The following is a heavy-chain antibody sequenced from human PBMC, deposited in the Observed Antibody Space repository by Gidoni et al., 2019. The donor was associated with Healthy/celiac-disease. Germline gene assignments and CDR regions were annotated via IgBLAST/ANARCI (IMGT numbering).Heavy chain of an antibody. CDR3: ASGNYYDSSGYYYVGENWFDP. CDR2: IIPIFGTA. D-gene: IGHD3-22*01. CDR1: GGTFSSYA. Sequence: QVQLVQSGAEVKKPGSSVKVSCKASGGTFSSYAISWVRQAPGQGLEWMGGIIPIFGTANYAQKFQGRVTITADKSTSTAYMELSSLRSEDTAVYYCASGNYYDSSGYYYVGENWFDPWGQGTLVTVSS. V-gene: IGHV1-69*06. J-gene: IGHJ5*02.